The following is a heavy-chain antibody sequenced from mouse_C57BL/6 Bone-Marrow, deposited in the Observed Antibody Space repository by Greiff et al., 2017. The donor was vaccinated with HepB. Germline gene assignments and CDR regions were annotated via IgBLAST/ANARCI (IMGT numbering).Heavy chain of an antibody. Sequence: QVQLQQPGAELVKPGSSVPISCKASGYTFTSYWITWVKQRPGQGLEWIGDIYPGSGSTNYNEKFKSKATLTVDTSSSTAYMQLSSLTSEDSAVYYCAREDYDGDYYAMHYWGQGTSVTVS. D-gene: IGHD1-2*01. CDR3: AREDYDGDYYAMHY. J-gene: IGHJ4*01. V-gene: IGHV1-55*01. CDR2: IYPGSGST. CDR1: GYTFTSYW.